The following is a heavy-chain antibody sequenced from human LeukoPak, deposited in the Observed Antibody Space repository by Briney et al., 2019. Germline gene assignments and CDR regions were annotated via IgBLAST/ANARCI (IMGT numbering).Heavy chain of an antibody. CDR2: ISAYNGKT. Sequence: ASVKVSCKASGYTFTNYGISWVRQAPGQGLEWKGWISAYNGKTNYAQTLQGRVTMTTDTSTSTAYMELRSLRSDDTAVYYCARGYITMGYYDYWGQGTLVTVSS. CDR1: GYTFTNYG. CDR3: ARGYITMGYYDY. J-gene: IGHJ4*02. D-gene: IGHD5-18*01. V-gene: IGHV1-18*01.